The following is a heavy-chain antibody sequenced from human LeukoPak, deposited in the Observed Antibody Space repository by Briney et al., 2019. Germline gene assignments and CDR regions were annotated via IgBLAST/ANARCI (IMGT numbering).Heavy chain of an antibody. CDR3: ARSPLGIAPFDY. CDR1: GFTFSSYW. D-gene: IGHD7-27*01. V-gene: IGHV3-7*03. J-gene: IGHJ4*02. Sequence: GGSLRLSCAASGFTFSSYWMSWVRQAPGKGLEWVANIKQDGSEKYYVDSVKGRFTISRDNAKNSLYLQMNSLKTEDTAVYYCARSPLGIAPFDYWGQGTLVTVSS. CDR2: IKQDGSEK.